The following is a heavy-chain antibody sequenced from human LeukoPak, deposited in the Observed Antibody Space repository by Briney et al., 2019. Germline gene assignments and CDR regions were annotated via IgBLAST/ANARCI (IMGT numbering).Heavy chain of an antibody. CDR3: TGEDDNSYDAFDI. V-gene: IGHV1-2*02. CDR2: INPYSGAT. D-gene: IGHD1-1*01. J-gene: IGHJ3*02. Sequence: ASVKVSCKASGYTFTGSYMHWVRQAPGQGLEWMGWINPYSGATNYAQKFQGRITMTRDTSISTAYMELSRLRSDDTAVYYCTGEDDNSYDAFDIWSQGTMVTVSS. CDR1: GYTFTGSY.